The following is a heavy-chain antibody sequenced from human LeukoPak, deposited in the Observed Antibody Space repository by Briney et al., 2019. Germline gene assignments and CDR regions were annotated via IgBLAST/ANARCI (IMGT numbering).Heavy chain of an antibody. J-gene: IGHJ5*02. V-gene: IGHV1-2*02. D-gene: IGHD2-21*01. CDR1: GYTFTGYY. CDR2: INPNSGGT. CDR3: ARGRILRFNWFDP. Sequence: GASVKVSCKASGYTFTGYYMHWVRQAPGQGLEWMGWINPNSGGTNYAQKFQGRVTMTRGTSISTAYMELSRLRSDDTAVYYCARGRILRFNWFDPWGQGTLVTVSS.